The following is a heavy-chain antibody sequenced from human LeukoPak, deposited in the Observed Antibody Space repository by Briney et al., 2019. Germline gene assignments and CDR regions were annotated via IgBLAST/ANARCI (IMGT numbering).Heavy chain of an antibody. CDR1: GFTFDDYA. D-gene: IGHD1-26*01. J-gene: IGHJ4*02. CDR2: ISWNSGSI. Sequence: GGSLRLSCAASGFTFDDYAMHWVRQAPGKGLEWVSGISWNSGSIGYADSVKGRFTISRDNAKNSLYLQMNSLRAEDTALYYCAKDRGASGSYYYFDYWGQGTLVTVSS. V-gene: IGHV3-9*01. CDR3: AKDRGASGSYYYFDY.